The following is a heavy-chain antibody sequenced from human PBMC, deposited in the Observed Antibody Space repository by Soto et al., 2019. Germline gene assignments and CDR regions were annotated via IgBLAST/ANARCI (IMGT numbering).Heavy chain of an antibody. J-gene: IGHJ4*02. CDR3: ARGLSWSPYFDL. CDR2: MYCSGTT. V-gene: IGHV4-59*01. Sequence: QVKLQESGPGLVKPSETLSLTCTVSGASITTKSWNWVRQSPGKGLEWIGYMYCSGTTNYNPSLKSRVTISIDTSKNQISLNLTSVTAADTAIYYCARGLSWSPYFDLWGQGTRVTVSS. CDR1: GASITTKS. D-gene: IGHD6-13*01.